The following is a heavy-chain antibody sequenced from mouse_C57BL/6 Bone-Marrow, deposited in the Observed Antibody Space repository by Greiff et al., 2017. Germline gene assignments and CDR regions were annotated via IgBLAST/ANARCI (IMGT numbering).Heavy chain of an antibody. CDR3: ARRGELYYDYVAWFAY. J-gene: IGHJ3*01. V-gene: IGHV1-81*01. D-gene: IGHD2-4*01. Sequence: QVQLQQSGAELARPGASVKLSCKASGYTFTSYGISWVKQRTGQGLEWIGEIYPRSGNTYYNEKFKGKATLTADKSSSTAYMELRSLTSEDSAVYFCARRGELYYDYVAWFAYWGQGTLVTVSA. CDR2: IYPRSGNT. CDR1: GYTFTSYG.